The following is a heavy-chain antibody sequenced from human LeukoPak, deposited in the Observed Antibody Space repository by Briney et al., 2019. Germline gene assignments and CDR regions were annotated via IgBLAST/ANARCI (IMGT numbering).Heavy chain of an antibody. V-gene: IGHV3-21*01. CDR1: GFTFSSYS. J-gene: IGHJ4*02. CDR2: ISSSSSYI. CDR3: ARAYATGEGADY. D-gene: IGHD4-17*01. Sequence: GGSLRLSCAASGFTFSSYSMNWVRQAPGKGLEWVSSISSSSSYIYYADSVKGRFTISRDNAKKSLYLQMNSLRAEDTAVYYCARAYATGEGADYWGQGTLVTVSS.